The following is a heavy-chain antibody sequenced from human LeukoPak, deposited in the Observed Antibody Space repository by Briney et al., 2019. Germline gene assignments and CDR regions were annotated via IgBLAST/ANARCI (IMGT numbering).Heavy chain of an antibody. D-gene: IGHD3-16*01. J-gene: IGHJ6*03. CDR1: EFTFSSYG. CDR2: ISGRGDIT. CDR3: GKDGMTSPVTFGYYMDV. V-gene: IGHV3-23*01. Sequence: GGSLRLSCIASEFTFSSYGMSWVRQAPGKGLEWVSGISGRGDITYYADSVKGRFTISRDNSKNTLYLQMNSLRVEDTAVYYCGKDGMTSPVTFGYYMDVWGKGTTVTVSS.